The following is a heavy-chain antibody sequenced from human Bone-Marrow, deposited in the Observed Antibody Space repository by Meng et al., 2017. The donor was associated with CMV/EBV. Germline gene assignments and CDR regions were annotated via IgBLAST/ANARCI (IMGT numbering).Heavy chain of an antibody. CDR3: ARDLVDFWSVHPFDY. J-gene: IGHJ4*02. CDR1: GFTFSSYA. CDR2: ISSSCSTI. Sequence: GESLKISCAASGFTFSSYAMNWVRQAPGKGLEWVSYISSSCSTIYYADSVKGRFTIPRDNAENSLYQQLNSLRAVDTAVYYCARDLVDFWSVHPFDYCGQGTLVTVSS. D-gene: IGHD3-3*01. V-gene: IGHV3-48*03.